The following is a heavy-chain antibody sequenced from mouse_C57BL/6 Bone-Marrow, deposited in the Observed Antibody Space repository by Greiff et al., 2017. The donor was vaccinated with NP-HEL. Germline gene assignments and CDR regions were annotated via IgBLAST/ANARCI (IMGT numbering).Heavy chain of an antibody. J-gene: IGHJ1*03. CDR3: ARHRYYGSSSYWYFDV. CDR2: ISSGGSYT. Sequence: EVQLVESGGDLVKPGGSLKLSCAASGFTFSSYGMSWVRQTPDKRLEWVATISSGGSYTYYPDSVKGRFTISRDNAKNTLYLQMSSLKSEDTAMYYCARHRYYGSSSYWYFDVWGTGTTVTVSS. V-gene: IGHV5-6*01. CDR1: GFTFSSYG. D-gene: IGHD1-1*01.